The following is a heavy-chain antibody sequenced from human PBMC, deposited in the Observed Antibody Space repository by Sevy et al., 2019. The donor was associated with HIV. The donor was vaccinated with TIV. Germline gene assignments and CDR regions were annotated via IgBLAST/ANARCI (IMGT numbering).Heavy chain of an antibody. CDR2: IRYDGTNK. CDR1: GFTFSSYG. V-gene: IGHV3-33*01. D-gene: IGHD3-22*01. J-gene: IGHJ4*02. Sequence: GGSLRLSCVASGFTFSSYGMHWVRQAPGKGLEWVAVIRYDGTNKWYAESVKGRFTISRDTSKSMLYLRMNSLRAEDTAVYFCARECDRKGLDSWGQGTLVTVSS. CDR3: ARECDRKGLDS.